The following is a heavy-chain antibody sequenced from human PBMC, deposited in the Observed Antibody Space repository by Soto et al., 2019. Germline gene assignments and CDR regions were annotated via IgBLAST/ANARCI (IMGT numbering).Heavy chain of an antibody. V-gene: IGHV3-7*01. J-gene: IGHJ5*02. CDR2: IKQDGSEK. Sequence: PERSLSLSCAPSGFTFSNYLISSGLQAQGKGLEWLDNIKQDGSEKLYVDSVKGRFTISRYNAKNLLYLQMNSLRAEDAAVYYCAIQPAPWGKGTLVTVAS. CDR3: AIQPAP. CDR1: GFTFSNYL.